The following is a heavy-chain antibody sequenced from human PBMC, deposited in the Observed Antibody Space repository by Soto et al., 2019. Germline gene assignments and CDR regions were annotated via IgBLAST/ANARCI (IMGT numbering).Heavy chain of an antibody. J-gene: IGHJ4*02. V-gene: IGHV3-15*01. Sequence: EVQLVESGGGFVKPGESLRLSCAASGFTFGDAWMSWVRQAPGKGLEWVGRIKSNSDGGTTDYAAPGKGSLTISRDDSKNTMYLQMKSLKTQGTAVYSCTTYTSSRKYDYWGQGTLVTVSS. CDR1: GFTFGDAW. CDR2: IKSNSDGGTT. D-gene: IGHD6-13*01. CDR3: TTYTSSRKYDY.